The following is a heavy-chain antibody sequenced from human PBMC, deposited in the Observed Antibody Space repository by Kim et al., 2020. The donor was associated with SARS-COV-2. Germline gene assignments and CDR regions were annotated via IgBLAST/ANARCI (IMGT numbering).Heavy chain of an antibody. J-gene: IGHJ5*02. CDR3: AKGDCSNTNCYFGALGVWFDP. CDR1: GLTFSNHS. CDR2: IGRTGGYI. D-gene: IGHD2-2*01. Sequence: GGSLRLSCVVSGLTFSNHSMNWLRQSPGKGLEWISSIGRTGGYIFYADSVKGRFTISRDNAKNSLYLQLNSLGAEDTAVYFCAKGDCSNTNCYFGALGVWFDPWGQGTLVTVSS. V-gene: IGHV3-21*06.